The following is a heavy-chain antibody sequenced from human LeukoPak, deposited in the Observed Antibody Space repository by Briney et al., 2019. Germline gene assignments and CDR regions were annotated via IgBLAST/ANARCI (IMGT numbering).Heavy chain of an antibody. Sequence: SETLSPTCTVSGGSISSYFWSWIRQTPGKGLEWIGYIYYSGSTTYNPSLKSRVSMSVDTSRNQFSLNLSSVTAADTAVYYCARGGSLYYGSGSYGHWGQGTLVTVSS. V-gene: IGHV4-59*01. CDR3: ARGGSLYYGSGSYGH. J-gene: IGHJ4*02. CDR1: GGSISSYF. D-gene: IGHD3-10*01. CDR2: IYYSGST.